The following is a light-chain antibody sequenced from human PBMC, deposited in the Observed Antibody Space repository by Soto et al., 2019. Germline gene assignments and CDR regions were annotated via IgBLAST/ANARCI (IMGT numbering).Light chain of an antibody. CDR1: SSDVGGYNY. J-gene: IGLJ2*01. CDR3: LSYTSSSTVV. CDR2: DVS. Sequence: QSALTQPASVSGSPRQSITISCTGTSSDVGGYNYVSWYQQHPGKAPKLMIYDVSNRPSGVSNRFSGSKSGNTASLTISGLLAEDEADYYCLSYTSSSTVVFGGGTKLTVL. V-gene: IGLV2-14*01.